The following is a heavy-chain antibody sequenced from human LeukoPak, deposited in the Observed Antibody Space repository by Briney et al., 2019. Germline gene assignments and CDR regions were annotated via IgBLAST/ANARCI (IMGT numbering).Heavy chain of an antibody. D-gene: IGHD6-13*01. V-gene: IGHV1-69*06. CDR1: GGTFSSYA. CDR3: ARDTTAAGRRNDAFDI. Sequence: GASVKVSCKASGGTFSSYAISWVRQAPGQGLEWMGGIIPIFGTANYAQKFQGRVTITADKSTSTAYMELSSLRSEDTAVYYCARDTTAAGRRNDAFDIWGQGTMVTVSP. CDR2: IIPIFGTA. J-gene: IGHJ3*02.